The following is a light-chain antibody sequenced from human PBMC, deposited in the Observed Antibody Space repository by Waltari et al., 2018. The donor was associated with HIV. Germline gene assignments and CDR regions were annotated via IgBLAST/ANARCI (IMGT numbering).Light chain of an antibody. J-gene: IGLJ3*02. CDR2: RDN. CDR3: QLWDRSTGV. Sequence: SYELTQPLSVSVALGQTARIICGGDNIGSKNVHWSQQRPGQAPVLVIYRDNNRPSGIPERFSGSKSGNTATLTISRAQAGDEADYHCQLWDRSTGVFGGGTKLTVL. V-gene: IGLV3-9*01. CDR1: NIGSKN.